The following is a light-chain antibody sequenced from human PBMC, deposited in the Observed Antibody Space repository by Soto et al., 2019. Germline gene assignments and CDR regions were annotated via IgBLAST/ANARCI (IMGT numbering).Light chain of an antibody. Sequence: EIALTQSPGTLSLSPGERATAFCRARQSVYSSYLAWFQHKPGQAPRLLIYGASRWATGIPDRFSGSGSGTDFTLTITRLEPEDFAVYYCHQYDSSSWTFGQGTKVEI. CDR2: GAS. CDR1: QSVYSSY. V-gene: IGKV3-20*01. J-gene: IGKJ1*01. CDR3: HQYDSSSWT.